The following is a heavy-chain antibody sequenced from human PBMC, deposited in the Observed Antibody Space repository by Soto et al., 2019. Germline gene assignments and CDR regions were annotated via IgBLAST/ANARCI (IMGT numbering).Heavy chain of an antibody. CDR3: ARSIVVVPAPNWFDP. J-gene: IGHJ5*02. Sequence: SETLSLTCTVSGGSISSYYWSWIRQPPGKGLEWIGHIYYSGSTNYNPSLRSRVTISVDTSKNQFSLKLSSVTAADTAVYYCARSIVVVPAPNWFDPWGQGTLVTVSS. V-gene: IGHV4-59*08. D-gene: IGHD2-2*01. CDR2: IYYSGST. CDR1: GGSISSYY.